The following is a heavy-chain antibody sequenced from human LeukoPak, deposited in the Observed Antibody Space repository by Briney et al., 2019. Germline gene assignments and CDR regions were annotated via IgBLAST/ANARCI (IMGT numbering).Heavy chain of an antibody. Sequence: GGSLRLSCAASGFTVSSNYMSWVRQAPGKGLEWVSVIYSGGSTYYADSVKGRFTISRDNSKNTLYLQMNSLRAEDTALYYCAKGAYDYIEMGYFDDWGQGTLVTVSS. J-gene: IGHJ4*02. D-gene: IGHD5-12*01. CDR2: IYSGGST. CDR3: AKGAYDYIEMGYFDD. V-gene: IGHV3-66*01. CDR1: GFTVSSNY.